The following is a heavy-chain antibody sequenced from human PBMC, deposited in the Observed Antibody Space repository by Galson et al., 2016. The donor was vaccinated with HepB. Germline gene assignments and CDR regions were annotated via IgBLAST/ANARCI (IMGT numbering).Heavy chain of an antibody. Sequence: SVKVSCKASGFMFNTYGLSWVRKAPGQGLQWMGWITAFNGDSNYARALKGRLTLSIDTSTTTAYMELRSLTSDDTAVYYCVRDLQYYGSEIYYDDCFDPWGQGTLITVSS. CDR3: VRDLQYYGSEIYYDDCFDP. J-gene: IGHJ5*02. V-gene: IGHV1-18*01. D-gene: IGHD3-10*01. CDR2: ITAFNGDS. CDR1: GFMFNTYG.